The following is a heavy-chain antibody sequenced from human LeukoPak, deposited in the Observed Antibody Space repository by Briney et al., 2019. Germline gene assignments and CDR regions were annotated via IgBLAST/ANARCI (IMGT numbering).Heavy chain of an antibody. J-gene: IGHJ4*02. CDR2: IIPIFGIV. CDR1: GGTFSSYA. V-gene: IGHV1-69*04. CDR3: AREPLPPSPPDYGDPLSLYYFDY. D-gene: IGHD4-17*01. Sequence: ASVKVSCKASGGTFSSYAISWVRQAPGQGLEWMGRIIPIFGIVNYAQKFQGRVTITADKSTSTAYMELSSLRSEDTAVYYCAREPLPPSPPDYGDPLSLYYFDYWGQGTLVTVSS.